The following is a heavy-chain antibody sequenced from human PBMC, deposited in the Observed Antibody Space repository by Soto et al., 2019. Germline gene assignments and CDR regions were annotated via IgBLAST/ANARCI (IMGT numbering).Heavy chain of an antibody. V-gene: IGHV4-30-2*01. J-gene: IGHJ4*02. CDR1: GGSISNAAYS. Sequence: QLQLQESGSGLVKPSHTLSLTCTVSGGSISNAAYSWSWIRQPPGQGLEWIGYIYPSGMPFYNPSLRSRVTISIDRSNVQFSLNLKSVTAADTAVYYCARERGGYGLFDSWGQGTLVTVSS. D-gene: IGHD5-18*01. CDR3: ARERGGYGLFDS. CDR2: IYPSGMP.